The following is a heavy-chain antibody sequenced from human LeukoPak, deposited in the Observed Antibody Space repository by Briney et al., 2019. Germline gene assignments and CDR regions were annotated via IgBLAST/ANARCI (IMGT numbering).Heavy chain of an antibody. V-gene: IGHV4-59*01. CDR3: ARDDTGYSSGWSKDFDY. D-gene: IGHD6-19*01. Sequence: SETLSLTCTVSGGSITSYYWSWIRQPPGKGLEWIGYMYYSGSTNYNPSLKSRVTIIVDTSKNQFSLRLSSVTAADTAVYYCARDDTGYSSGWSKDFDYWGQGTLVTVSS. CDR2: MYYSGST. CDR1: GGSITSYY. J-gene: IGHJ4*02.